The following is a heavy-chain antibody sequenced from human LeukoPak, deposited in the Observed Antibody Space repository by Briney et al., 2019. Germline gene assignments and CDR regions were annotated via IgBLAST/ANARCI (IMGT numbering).Heavy chain of an antibody. CDR1: GFTFSSYS. V-gene: IGHV3-48*02. J-gene: IGHJ4*02. D-gene: IGHD6-19*01. Sequence: GGSLRLSCAASGFTFSSYSMNWVRQAPGKGLEWVSYISSSSTTIYHAASVKGRFTTSRDNAKNSLYLQMNSLRDDDTAVYYCATYAVAGTEYWGQGTLLTVSS. CDR2: ISSSSTTI. CDR3: ATYAVAGTEY.